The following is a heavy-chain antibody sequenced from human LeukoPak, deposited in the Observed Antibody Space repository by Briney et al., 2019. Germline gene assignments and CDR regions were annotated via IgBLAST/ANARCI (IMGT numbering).Heavy chain of an antibody. D-gene: IGHD3-10*01. CDR3: ARELLWFGDLLYFDY. CDR2: TYYRSKWYN. CDR1: GDSVSSNSAA. J-gene: IGHJ4*02. V-gene: IGHV6-1*01. Sequence: SQTLSLTCAISGDSVSSNSAAWNWIRQSPSRGLEWLGRTYYRSKWYNDYAVSVKSRITINPDTSKNQFPLQLNSVTPEDTAVYFCARELLWFGDLLYFDYWGQGALVTVSS.